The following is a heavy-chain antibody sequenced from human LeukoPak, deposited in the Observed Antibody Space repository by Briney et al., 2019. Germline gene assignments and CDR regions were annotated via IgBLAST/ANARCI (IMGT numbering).Heavy chain of an antibody. Sequence: GGSLRLSCAASGFTFSSYSINWGRQAPGKGLEWVSSISSSSSYIYYADSVKGRFTISRDNAKNSLYLQMNSLRAEDTAVYYCASIPYYDFWSGPEGYWGQGTLVTVSS. CDR2: ISSSSSYI. V-gene: IGHV3-21*01. CDR3: ASIPYYDFWSGPEGY. J-gene: IGHJ4*02. CDR1: GFTFSSYS. D-gene: IGHD3-3*01.